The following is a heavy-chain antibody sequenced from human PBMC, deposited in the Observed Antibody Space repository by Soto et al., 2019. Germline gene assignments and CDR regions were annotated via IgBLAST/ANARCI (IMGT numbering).Heavy chain of an antibody. J-gene: IGHJ6*02. D-gene: IGHD5-12*01. CDR1: GFTHLSSD. Sequence: PXGSRRRSCAVAGFTHLSSDQTLVHHAPGSVLEWVSAISGSGGSTYYADSVKGRFTISRDNSKNTLYLQMNSLRAEDTAVYYCAKDRRGYNYHYHYGMDVRGQVPTVTVSS. V-gene: IGHV3-23*01. CDR2: ISGSGGST. CDR3: AKDRRGYNYHYHYGMDV.